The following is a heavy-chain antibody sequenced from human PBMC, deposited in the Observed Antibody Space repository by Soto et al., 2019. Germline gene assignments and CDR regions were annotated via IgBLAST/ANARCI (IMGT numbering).Heavy chain of an antibody. Sequence: GGSLRLSCAASGFTFSSYGMHWVRQAPGKGLEWVSAISGSGGSTYYADSVKGRFTISRDNSKNTLYLQMNSLRAEDTAVYYCAKDFKDSSIAAAGTDYWGQGTLVTVSS. CDR2: ISGSGGST. D-gene: IGHD6-13*01. CDR3: AKDFKDSSIAAAGTDY. CDR1: GFTFSSYG. V-gene: IGHV3-23*01. J-gene: IGHJ4*02.